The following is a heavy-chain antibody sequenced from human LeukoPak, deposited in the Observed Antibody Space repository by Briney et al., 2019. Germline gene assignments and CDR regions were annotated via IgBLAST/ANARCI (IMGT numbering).Heavy chain of an antibody. Sequence: GESLKISCKGSGYSFTSYWIGWVRQMPGKGLEWMGIIYPGDSDTRYSPSFQGQVTTSADKSISTAYLQWSSLKASDTAMYYCARHYPRLLGIGSGIHDAFDIWGQGTMVTVSS. CDR2: IYPGDSDT. D-gene: IGHD3-10*01. V-gene: IGHV5-51*01. CDR1: GYSFTSYW. J-gene: IGHJ3*02. CDR3: ARHYPRLLGIGSGIHDAFDI.